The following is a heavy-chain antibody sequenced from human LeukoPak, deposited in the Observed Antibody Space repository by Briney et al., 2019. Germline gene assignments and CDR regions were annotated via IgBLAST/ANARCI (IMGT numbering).Heavy chain of an antibody. CDR1: GFTFGDYA. Sequence: PGRSLRLSCAASGFTFGDYAMHWVRQAPGKGLEWVSGISWNSGSIGYADSVKGRFTISRDNAKNSLYLQMNSLRAEDMALYYCAKDMSGGSSGYYDYWGQGTLVTVSS. CDR2: ISWNSGSI. CDR3: AKDMSGGSSGYYDY. V-gene: IGHV3-9*03. D-gene: IGHD3-22*01. J-gene: IGHJ4*02.